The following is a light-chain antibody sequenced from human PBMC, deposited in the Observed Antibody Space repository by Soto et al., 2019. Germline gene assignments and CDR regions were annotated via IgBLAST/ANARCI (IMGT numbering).Light chain of an antibody. V-gene: IGKV3-15*01. CDR3: QQYYNWPRT. J-gene: IGKJ1*01. Sequence: EIVMTRSPATLSVSPGERATLSCRASQSVSSNLAWYQQKPGQAPRLLIYGASTRATGIPDRFSGSGSGTEFTLSISSLQSEDFAVYYCQQYYNWPRTFGQGTKVDI. CDR1: QSVSSN. CDR2: GAS.